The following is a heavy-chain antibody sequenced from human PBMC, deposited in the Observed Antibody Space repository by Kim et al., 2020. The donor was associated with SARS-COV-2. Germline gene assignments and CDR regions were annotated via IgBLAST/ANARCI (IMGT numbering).Heavy chain of an antibody. CDR3: ARDWGGVSSSWTPLDY. D-gene: IGHD6-13*01. CDR1: GFTFSSYG. CDR2: IWYDGSNK. J-gene: IGHJ4*02. V-gene: IGHV3-33*01. Sequence: GGSLRLSCAAYGFTFSSYGMHWVRQAPGKGLEWVAVIWYDGSNKYYADSVKGRFTISRDNSKNTLYLQMNSLRAEDTAVYYCARDWGGVSSSWTPLDYWGQGTLVTVSS.